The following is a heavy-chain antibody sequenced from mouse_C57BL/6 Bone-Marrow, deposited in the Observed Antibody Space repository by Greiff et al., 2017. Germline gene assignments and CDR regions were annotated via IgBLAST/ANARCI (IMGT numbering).Heavy chain of an antibody. Sequence: QVQLKQPGAELVKPGASVKLSCKASGYTFTSYWMHWVKQRPGQGLEWIGMIHPNSGSTNYNEKFKRKATLTVDKSSSAAYMQLSSLTSEGSAVYYGARFYYGSSYAMEDWGQGTSVTVSA. CDR1: GYTFTSYW. V-gene: IGHV1-64*01. D-gene: IGHD1-1*01. CDR3: ARFYYGSSYAMED. CDR2: IHPNSGST. J-gene: IGHJ4*01.